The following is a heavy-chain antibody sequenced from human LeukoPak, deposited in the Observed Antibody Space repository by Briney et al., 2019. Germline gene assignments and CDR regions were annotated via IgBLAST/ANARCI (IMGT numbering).Heavy chain of an antibody. CDR1: GYSFTSYW. CDR2: IYPGDSDT. D-gene: IGHD2-2*01. J-gene: IGHJ5*02. CDR3: AREIVVVPAAMSGFDP. V-gene: IGHV5-51*01. Sequence: GESLKISCKGSGYSFTSYWIGWVRQMPGKGLEWMGIIYPGDSDTRYSPSFQGQVTISAGKSISTAYLQWSSLKASDTAMYYCAREIVVVPAAMSGFDPWGRGTLVTVSS.